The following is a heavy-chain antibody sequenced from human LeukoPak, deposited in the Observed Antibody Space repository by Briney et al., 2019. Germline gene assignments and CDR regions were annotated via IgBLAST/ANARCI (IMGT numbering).Heavy chain of an antibody. D-gene: IGHD2-15*01. V-gene: IGHV5-51*01. J-gene: IGHJ4*02. Sequence: GAPLKISCQGSGPHFTNYWIGWVRQLPGKGLGSRGIIYPADSDIKYSPSFQGQVTISADKSITTAYLHWNSLEASDTAMYYCAKHTPGLLFSFDYWGQGTLVTVSS. CDR1: GPHFTNYW. CDR3: AKHTPGLLFSFDY. CDR2: IYPADSDI.